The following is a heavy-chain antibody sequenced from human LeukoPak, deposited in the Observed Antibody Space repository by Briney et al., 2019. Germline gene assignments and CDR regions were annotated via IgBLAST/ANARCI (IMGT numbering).Heavy chain of an antibody. CDR3: ARAYSSSSIFDY. Sequence: SETPSLTCTVSGYSISSGYYWGWIRPPPGKGLEWIGTMYHSGNTYYNPSLKSRVTISVDTSKNQFSLKLTSVTAADTAVYYCARAYSSSSIFDYWGQGTLVTVSS. CDR1: GYSISSGYY. CDR2: MYHSGNT. D-gene: IGHD6-6*01. J-gene: IGHJ4*02. V-gene: IGHV4-38-2*02.